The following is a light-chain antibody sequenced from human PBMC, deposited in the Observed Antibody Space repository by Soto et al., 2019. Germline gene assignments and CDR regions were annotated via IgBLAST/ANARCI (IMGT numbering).Light chain of an antibody. CDR3: QKYGSSPPYT. J-gene: IGKJ2*01. CDR1: QSVSSSY. V-gene: IGKV3-20*01. CDR2: GAS. Sequence: EIVLTQSPGTLSLSPGERATLSCRASQSVSSSYLAWYQQKPGQAPRLLIYGASYSATGIPDRFSGSGSGTDFTLTISRLEPEDFAVYYCQKYGSSPPYTFGQGTKLEIK.